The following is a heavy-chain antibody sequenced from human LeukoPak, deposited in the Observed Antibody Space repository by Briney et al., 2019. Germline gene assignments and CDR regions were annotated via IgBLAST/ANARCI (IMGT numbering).Heavy chain of an antibody. Sequence: GASVKVSCKASGYTFTSYDINWVRQATGQGLEWMGWMNPNSGNTGYAQKFQGRVTMTRNTSISTAYMELSSLRSEDTAVYYCATLPYSSSWYPKMRFDPWGQGTLVTVSS. CDR1: GYTFTSYD. CDR2: MNPNSGNT. J-gene: IGHJ5*02. V-gene: IGHV1-8*01. CDR3: ATLPYSSSWYPKMRFDP. D-gene: IGHD6-13*01.